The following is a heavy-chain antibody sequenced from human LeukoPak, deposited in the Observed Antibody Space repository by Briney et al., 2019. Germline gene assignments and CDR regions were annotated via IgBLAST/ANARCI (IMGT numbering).Heavy chain of an antibody. D-gene: IGHD1-1*01. CDR1: GFTFSSYG. CDR2: ISYDGSNK. J-gene: IGHJ4*02. CDR3: GALSGTTPLGGV. V-gene: IGHV3-30*03. Sequence: GRSLRLSCAASGFTFSSYGIHWVRQAPGKGLEWVAVISYDGSNKYYADSVKGRFTISRDNSKNTLYLQMNNLRAEDTAVYYCGALSGTTPLGGVGGQGTLVTVSS.